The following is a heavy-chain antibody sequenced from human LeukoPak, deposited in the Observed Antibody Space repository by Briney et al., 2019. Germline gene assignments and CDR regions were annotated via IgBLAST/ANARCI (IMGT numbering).Heavy chain of an antibody. CDR1: GGTFSSYA. V-gene: IGHV1-69*01. CDR2: IIPIFGTA. D-gene: IGHD6-13*01. Sequence: GASVKVSCKASGGTFSSYAISWVRQAPGQGLEWMGGIIPIFGTANCAQKFQGRVTITADESTSTAYMELSSLRSEDTAVYYCARDFGGSYSSSWYYFDYWGQGTLVTVSS. J-gene: IGHJ4*02. CDR3: ARDFGGSYSSSWYYFDY.